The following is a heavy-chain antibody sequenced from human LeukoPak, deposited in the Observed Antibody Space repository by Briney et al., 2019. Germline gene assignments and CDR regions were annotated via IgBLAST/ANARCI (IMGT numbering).Heavy chain of an antibody. Sequence: GASVKVSCKASGYTFTSYDINWARQATGQGLEWMGWMNPNSGNTGYAQKFQGRVTITRNTSISTAYMELRSLRSDDTAVYYCARPRYDILTGYYYYYDMDVWGQGTTVTVSS. CDR2: MNPNSGNT. CDR1: GYTFTSYD. D-gene: IGHD3-9*01. CDR3: ARPRYDILTGYYYYYDMDV. V-gene: IGHV1-8*01. J-gene: IGHJ6*02.